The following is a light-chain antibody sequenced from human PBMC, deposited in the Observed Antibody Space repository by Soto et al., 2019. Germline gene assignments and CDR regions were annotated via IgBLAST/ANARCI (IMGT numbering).Light chain of an antibody. V-gene: IGKV3-20*01. CDR2: GAS. CDR1: HSVSSRY. Sequence: EIVLTQSPGTLSLSPGERATLSCRASHSVSSRYLAWYQQKPGQAPRLLIYGASSRATGIPDRFRGSGSGTAFSLTISRLEPEDFALYYCQEYGSSPPYTFGQGTKLEIK. CDR3: QEYGSSPPYT. J-gene: IGKJ2*01.